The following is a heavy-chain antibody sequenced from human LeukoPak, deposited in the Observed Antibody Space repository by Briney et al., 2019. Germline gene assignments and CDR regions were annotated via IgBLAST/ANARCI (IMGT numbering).Heavy chain of an antibody. V-gene: IGHV3-33*01. CDR1: GFTFSSYG. Sequence: GGSLRLSCAASGFTFSSYGMHWVRQAPGKGLEWVAVIWYDGSNKYYADSVKGRFTISRDNSKNTLYLQMNSLRAEDTAVYYCARSIIAVAGIADYWGQGTLVTVSS. J-gene: IGHJ4*02. CDR2: IWYDGSNK. D-gene: IGHD6-19*01. CDR3: ARSIIAVAGIADY.